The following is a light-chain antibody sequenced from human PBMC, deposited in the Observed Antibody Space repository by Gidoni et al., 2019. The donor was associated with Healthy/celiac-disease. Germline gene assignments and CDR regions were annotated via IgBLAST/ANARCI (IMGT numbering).Light chain of an antibody. V-gene: IGKV3-15*01. J-gene: IGKJ2*01. CDR3: QQYNNWPRT. Sequence: EIVMTQSPATLSVSPGERATPSCRASQSVSSNLAWYQQKPGQAPRLLIYGASTRATGIPATFSGSGSGTEFTLTISSLQSEDFAVYYCQQYNNWPRTFXQXTKLEIK. CDR1: QSVSSN. CDR2: GAS.